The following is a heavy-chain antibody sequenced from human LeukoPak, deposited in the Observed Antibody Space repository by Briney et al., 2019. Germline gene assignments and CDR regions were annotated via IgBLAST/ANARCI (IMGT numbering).Heavy chain of an antibody. Sequence: PSETLSLTCTVSGGSISSGSYYWSWIRQPAGKGREWVGRIYTSGSTNYNPSLKSRVTISVGTSKNQFSLKLSSVTAADTAVYYCAREMDRPLGTYYCYMDVWGKGTTVTVSS. V-gene: IGHV4-61*02. CDR2: IYTSGST. CDR1: GGSISSGSYY. CDR3: AREMDRPLGTYYCYMDV. J-gene: IGHJ6*03. D-gene: IGHD7-27*01.